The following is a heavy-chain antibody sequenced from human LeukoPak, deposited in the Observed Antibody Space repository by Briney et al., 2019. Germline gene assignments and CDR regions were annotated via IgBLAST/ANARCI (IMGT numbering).Heavy chain of an antibody. CDR2: INHSGST. CDR1: GGSFSGYY. Sequence: SETLSLTCAVYGGSFSGYYWSWIRQPPGKGLEWIGEINHSGSTNYNPSLKSRVTISVDTSKNQFSLKLSSVTAADTAVYYRARGRAGALYFDYWGQGTLVTVSS. D-gene: IGHD4-17*01. J-gene: IGHJ4*02. CDR3: ARGRAGALYFDY. V-gene: IGHV4-34*01.